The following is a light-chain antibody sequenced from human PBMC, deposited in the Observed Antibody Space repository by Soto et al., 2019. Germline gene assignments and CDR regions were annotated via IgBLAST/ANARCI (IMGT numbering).Light chain of an antibody. CDR3: QQYNYWPLT. CDR2: GTS. Sequence: EIVMTQSPATLSVSPGERVTHSCKASQSVSIYLDWYQHRPCQAPRPLIYGTSTRATGIPARFSAGGSGTAFARTINRIQSEDFAVYYCQQYNYWPLTLGGGTRVAV. CDR1: QSVSIY. V-gene: IGKV3-15*01. J-gene: IGKJ4*01.